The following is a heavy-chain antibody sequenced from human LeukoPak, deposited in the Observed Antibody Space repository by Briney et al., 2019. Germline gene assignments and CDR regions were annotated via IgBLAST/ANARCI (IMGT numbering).Heavy chain of an antibody. D-gene: IGHD2-2*01. J-gene: IGHJ3*02. V-gene: IGHV4-39*01. CDR2: IYYSGST. Sequence: PSETLSLTCTVSGGSISSSSYYWGWIRQPPGKGLEWIGSIYYSGSTYYNPSLKSRVTISVDTSKNQFSLKLSSVTAADTAVYYCARHTCSSTSCAFGIWGQGTMVTVSS. CDR3: ARHTCSSTSCAFGI. CDR1: GGSISSSSYY.